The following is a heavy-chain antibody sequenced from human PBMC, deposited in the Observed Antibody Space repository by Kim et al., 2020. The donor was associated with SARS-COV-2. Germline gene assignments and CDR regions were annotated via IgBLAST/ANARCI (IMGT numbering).Heavy chain of an antibody. D-gene: IGHD3-10*01. V-gene: IGHV4-34*01. CDR2: INHSGST. Sequence: SETLSLTCAVYGGSFSGYYWSWIRQPPGKGLEWIGEINHSGSTNYNPSLKSRVTISVDTSKNQFSLKLSSVTAADTAVYYCASARFGESGQGGYYYYGMDVWGQGTTVTVSS. J-gene: IGHJ6*02. CDR1: GGSFSGYY. CDR3: ASARFGESGQGGYYYYGMDV.